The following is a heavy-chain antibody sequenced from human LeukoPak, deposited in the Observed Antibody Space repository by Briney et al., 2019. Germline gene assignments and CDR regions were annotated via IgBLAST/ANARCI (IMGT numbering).Heavy chain of an antibody. CDR1: GYTFTGYY. CDR3: ARSLDIVVVPAGWFDP. J-gene: IGHJ5*02. CDR2: INPNSGGT. V-gene: IGHV1-2*02. D-gene: IGHD2-2*03. Sequence: ASVKVSCKASGYTFTGYYMHWVRQAPGQGLEWMGWINPNSGGTNYAQKFQGRVTMTRDTSISTAYMELSRLRSDDTAVYYCARSLDIVVVPAGWFDPWGQGTLVTVSS.